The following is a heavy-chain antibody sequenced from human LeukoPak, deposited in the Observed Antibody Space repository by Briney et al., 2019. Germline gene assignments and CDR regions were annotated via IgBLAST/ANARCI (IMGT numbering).Heavy chain of an antibody. CDR1: GGTFNTYA. J-gene: IGHJ6*03. CDR2: IIPMFDTT. V-gene: IGHV1-69*13. Sequence: SVKVSCKASGGTFNTYALSWVRQAPGRGLEWMGAIIPMFDTTDYAQRFQGRLTLTADGSTGTAYLELNSLKAEDTAVYFCASGPFLTFDHTPEGYYHYYMDVWGTGTTVTTSS. CDR3: ASGPFLTFDHTPEGYYHYYMDV. D-gene: IGHD1-14*01.